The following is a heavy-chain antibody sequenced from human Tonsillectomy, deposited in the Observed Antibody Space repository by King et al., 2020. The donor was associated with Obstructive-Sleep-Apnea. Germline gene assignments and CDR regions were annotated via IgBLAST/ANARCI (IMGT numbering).Heavy chain of an antibody. CDR3: ARDVRGIAARPSVY. V-gene: IGHV3-48*04. CDR2: ISSSSSTI. CDR1: GFTFSSYS. Sequence: VQLVESGGGLVQPGGSLRLSCAASGFTFSSYSMNWVRQAPGKGLEWVSYISSSSSTIYYAVSVKGRFTISRDNAKNSLYLQMNSLRAEDTAVYYCARDVRGIAARPSVYWGQGTLVTVSS. D-gene: IGHD6-6*01. J-gene: IGHJ4*02.